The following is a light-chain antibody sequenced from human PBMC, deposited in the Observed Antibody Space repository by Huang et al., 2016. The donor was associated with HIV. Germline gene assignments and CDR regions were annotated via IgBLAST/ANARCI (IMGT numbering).Light chain of an antibody. J-gene: IGKJ1*01. CDR2: GAS. CDR1: QSISTY. V-gene: IGKV1-39*01. CDR3: QQSYSSPWT. Sequence: DIQMTQSPSSLSASVGDRVTITCRASQSISTYLNWYQKKPGKAPNLLIFGASSLQSGVPSRFSGSGSGTDFTLTISSLQPVDFADYYCQQSYSSPWTFGQGTKVEI.